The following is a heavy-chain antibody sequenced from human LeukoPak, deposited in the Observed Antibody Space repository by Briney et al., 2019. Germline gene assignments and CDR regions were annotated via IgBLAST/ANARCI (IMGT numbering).Heavy chain of an antibody. D-gene: IGHD2-8*02. CDR3: EREFLGYCTAANCYDVVFDH. J-gene: IGHJ4*02. CDR1: GDTFTDYY. Sequence: ASVTVSFKSSGDTFTDYYMHWVRQAPGQGLDWMGWINPKNGGTNYVQNFQGRVTMTRDTSISKAYMELRSVRSDATAVYYCEREFLGYCTAANCYDVVFDHWGQGTLVTVSS. V-gene: IGHV1-2*02. CDR2: INPKNGGT.